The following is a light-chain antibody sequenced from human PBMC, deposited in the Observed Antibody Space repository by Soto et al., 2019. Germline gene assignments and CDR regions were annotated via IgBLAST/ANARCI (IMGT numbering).Light chain of an antibody. J-gene: IGKJ1*01. CDR1: QSISSN. CDR2: GVS. CDR3: QKYDYWPRT. V-gene: IGKV3-15*01. Sequence: EIVMTQSPATLSGSPWESATLSCRASQSISSNKLAWYQQKPGQAPRLLLFGVSNRATGIPARLSGSGSGTDLYLTISRLQSEDFAVYYCQKYDYWPRTCGQGTKVDIK.